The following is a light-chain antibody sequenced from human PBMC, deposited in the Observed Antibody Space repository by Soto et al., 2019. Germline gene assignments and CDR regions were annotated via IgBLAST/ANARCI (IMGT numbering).Light chain of an antibody. V-gene: IGLV1-44*01. J-gene: IGLJ2*01. Sequence: QSVLTQPPSASGPPGQRVTISCSGRASNIGSNFVSWYQVVPGTAPKLLIYTNSHRPSGVPDRFSGSRSGTSASLDISGLQSDDEADYFCATWDDNVNGPVFGGGTKLTVL. CDR1: ASNIGSNF. CDR2: TNS. CDR3: ATWDDNVNGPV.